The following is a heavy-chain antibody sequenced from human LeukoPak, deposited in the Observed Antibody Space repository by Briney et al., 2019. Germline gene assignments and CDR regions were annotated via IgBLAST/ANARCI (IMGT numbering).Heavy chain of an antibody. J-gene: IGHJ4*02. CDR2: MNPNSGNT. D-gene: IGHD1-1*01. CDR3: ATLDWNDGGDSKDFDY. V-gene: IGHV1-8*01. Sequence: ASVKVSCKASGYTFTSYDINWVRQATGQGLEWMGWMNPNSGNTGYAQKFQGRVTMTRNTSISTAYMELRSLRSDDTAVYYCATLDWNDGGDSKDFDYWGQGTLVTVSS. CDR1: GYTFTSYD.